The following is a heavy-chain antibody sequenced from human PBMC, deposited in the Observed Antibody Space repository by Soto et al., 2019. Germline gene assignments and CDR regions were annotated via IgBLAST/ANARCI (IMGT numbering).Heavy chain of an antibody. V-gene: IGHV4-59*08. J-gene: IGHJ3*02. CDR2: IYYSGST. Sequence: QVQLQESGPGLVKPSETLSLTCTVSGGSISSYYWSWIRQPPGKGLEWIGYIYYSGSTNYNPSLKSRVTISVDTSKNQFSLKLSSVTAADTAVYYCARRPPLDIVVVVAANDPSDAFDIWGQGTMVTVSS. D-gene: IGHD2-15*01. CDR1: GGSISSYY. CDR3: ARRPPLDIVVVVAANDPSDAFDI.